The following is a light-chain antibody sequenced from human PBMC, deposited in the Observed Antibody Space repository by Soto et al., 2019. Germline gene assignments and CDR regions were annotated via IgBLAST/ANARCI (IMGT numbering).Light chain of an antibody. CDR1: QSVRSN. CDR3: QQYNNWPYT. J-gene: IGKJ2*01. CDR2: GAS. Sequence: EIVMTQSPATLSVSPGDRATLSCRASQSVRSNLAWYQQRPGQAPRLLMSGASTRATGVPARFSANGSGTEFTLTIGSLQSEDFAVYSCQQYNNWPYTFGQGTKLEIK. V-gene: IGKV3-15*01.